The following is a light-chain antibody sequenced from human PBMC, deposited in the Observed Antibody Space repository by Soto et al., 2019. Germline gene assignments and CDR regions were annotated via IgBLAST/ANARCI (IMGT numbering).Light chain of an antibody. CDR1: QSISSY. V-gene: IGKV1-39*01. J-gene: IGKJ4*01. CDR3: QQSHSAPLT. Sequence: MTQSPSSLFASVGDRVTITCRASQSISSYLNWYQQKVGQTPRLLIYAASTLQSEVPPRFSGSGSGTEFTLTISGLQREDFATYYCQQSHSAPLTFGGGTKIQI. CDR2: AAS.